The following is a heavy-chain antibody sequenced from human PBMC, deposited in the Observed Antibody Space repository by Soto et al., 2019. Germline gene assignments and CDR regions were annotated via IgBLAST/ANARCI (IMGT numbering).Heavy chain of an antibody. CDR3: ASRYSYGHGSLDY. D-gene: IGHD5-18*01. CDR2: MNPNSGNT. Sequence: ASVKVSCKASGYTFTIYDINWVRQATGQGLEWMGWMNPNSGNTGYAQKFQGRVTMTRNTSISTAYMELSSLRSEDTAVYYCASRYSYGHGSLDYWGQGTLVTVSS. J-gene: IGHJ4*02. CDR1: GYTFTIYD. V-gene: IGHV1-8*01.